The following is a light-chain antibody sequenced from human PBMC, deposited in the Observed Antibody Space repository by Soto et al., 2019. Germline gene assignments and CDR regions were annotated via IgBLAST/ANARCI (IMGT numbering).Light chain of an antibody. Sequence: DIQMTQSPSSLSASVGDRVSITCRASQSISTWLAWYQQQPGRAPRLLIYDASSLQSGVPSRFSGNGSGTEFTLTISSLQPDDFSSYYCKHYNNYPWTFGQGTKVDIK. J-gene: IGKJ1*01. V-gene: IGKV1-5*01. CDR3: KHYNNYPWT. CDR1: QSISTW. CDR2: DAS.